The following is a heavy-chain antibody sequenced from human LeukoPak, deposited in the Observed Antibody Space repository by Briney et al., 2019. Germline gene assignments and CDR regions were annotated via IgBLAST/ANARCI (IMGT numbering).Heavy chain of an antibody. CDR3: ARISDYYDSSGYYIFDY. Sequence: SETLSLTCTVSGGSISSYYWSWIRQPPGKGLEWIGEINHSGSTNYNPSLKSRVTISVDTSKNQFSLKLSSVTAADTAVYYCARISDYYDSSGYYIFDYWGQGTLVTVSS. V-gene: IGHV4-34*01. J-gene: IGHJ4*02. D-gene: IGHD3-22*01. CDR1: GGSISSYY. CDR2: INHSGST.